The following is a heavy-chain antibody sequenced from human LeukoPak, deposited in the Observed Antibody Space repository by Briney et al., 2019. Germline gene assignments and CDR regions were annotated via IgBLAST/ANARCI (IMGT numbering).Heavy chain of an antibody. J-gene: IGHJ4*02. D-gene: IGHD1-14*01. V-gene: IGHV1-46*01. CDR2: INPSGGST. CDR1: GGTFSSYA. CDR3: ARSQSTVRYFDY. Sequence: ASVKVSCKASGGTFSSYAISWVRQAPGQGLEWMGIINPSGGSTSYAQKFQGRVTMTRDTSTSTVYMELSSLRSEDTAVYYCARSQSTVRYFDYWGQGTLVTVSS.